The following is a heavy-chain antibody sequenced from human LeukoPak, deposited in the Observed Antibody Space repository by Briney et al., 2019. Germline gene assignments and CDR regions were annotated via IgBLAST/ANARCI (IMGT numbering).Heavy chain of an antibody. CDR3: TRESPMVTFDGMDV. V-gene: IGHV3-49*04. CDR1: GFTFSSYA. CDR2: IRSKAYGGTT. D-gene: IGHD5-18*01. J-gene: IGHJ6*02. Sequence: PGGSLRLSCAASGFTFSSYAMSWVRQAPGKGLEWVGSIRSKAYGGTTEYAASMKGRFTISRDDSKSIAYLQMNSLKTEDTAVYYCTRESPMVTFDGMDVWGQGTTVTVSS.